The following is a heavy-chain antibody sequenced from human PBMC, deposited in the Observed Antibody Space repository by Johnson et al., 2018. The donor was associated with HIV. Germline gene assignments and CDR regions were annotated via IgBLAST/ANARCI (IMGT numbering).Heavy chain of an antibody. V-gene: IGHV3-33*06. CDR2: IWYDGSHT. CDR3: AKQQLVPDDAFDI. J-gene: IGHJ3*02. D-gene: IGHD6-6*01. CDR1: GFTFSSYG. Sequence: QVQLVESGGGVVQPGRSLRLSCAASGFTFSSYGMHWVRQAPGKGLEWVAVIWYDGSHTYYADFVKGRFTISRDNSKNTLYLQMNSLRAEDTAVYYCAKQQLVPDDAFDIWGQGTMVNVSS.